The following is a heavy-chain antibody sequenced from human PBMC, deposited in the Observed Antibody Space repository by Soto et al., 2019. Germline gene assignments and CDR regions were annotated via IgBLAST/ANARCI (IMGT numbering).Heavy chain of an antibody. CDR2: ISAYNGNT. CDR1: GYTFTSYG. Sequence: GASVKVSCKASGYTFTSYGISWVRQAPGQGLEWMGWISAYNGNTNYAQKLQGRVTMTTDTSTSTAYMELRSLRSDDTVVYYCARVVAASHYYYYMDVWGKGTTVTVSS. J-gene: IGHJ6*03. V-gene: IGHV1-18*01. CDR3: ARVVAASHYYYYMDV. D-gene: IGHD2-15*01.